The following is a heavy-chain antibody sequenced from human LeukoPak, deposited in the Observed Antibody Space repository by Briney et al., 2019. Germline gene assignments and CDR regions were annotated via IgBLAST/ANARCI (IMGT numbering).Heavy chain of an antibody. D-gene: IGHD2-2*01. CDR1: GGTFSSYA. CDR3: ARSTSLGYWFDP. V-gene: IGHV1-69*06. CDR2: IIPIFGTA. Sequence: SVKVSCKASGGTFSSYAISWVRQAPGQGLEWMGGIIPIFGTANYAQMFQGRVTITADKSTSTAYMELSSLRSEDTAVYYCARSTSLGYWFDPWGQGTLVTVSS. J-gene: IGHJ5*02.